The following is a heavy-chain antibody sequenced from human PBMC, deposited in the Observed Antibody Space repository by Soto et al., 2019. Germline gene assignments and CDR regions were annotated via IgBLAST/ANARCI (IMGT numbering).Heavy chain of an antibody. D-gene: IGHD4-17*01. CDR3: ARKGSGDYALDY. J-gene: IGHJ4*02. Sequence: QITLKESGPTLVKPTQTLTLTCTLSGFSLSTGGVGVGWIRQSPGKALEWLAVIYWDDVKHYSPSLERRLTITKDTSESEVVLTMTNMDPVDTATYYCARKGSGDYALDYWGQGILVTVFS. V-gene: IGHV2-5*02. CDR2: IYWDDVK. CDR1: GFSLSTGGVG.